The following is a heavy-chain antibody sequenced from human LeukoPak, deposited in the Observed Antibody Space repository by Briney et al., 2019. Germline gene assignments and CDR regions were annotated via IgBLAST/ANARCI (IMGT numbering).Heavy chain of an antibody. CDR2: IWHDESRK. CDR3: AKEYTLSTPLGELDY. D-gene: IGHD5-18*01. Sequence: PGRSLRLSCAVSGFYFSSYGMHWVRQAPGKGLEWVAVIWHDESRKHYADSVEGRFTISRDTSKNTLYLQMNSLRPEDTAVYFCAKEYTLSTPLGELDYWGQGALVTVSS. J-gene: IGHJ4*02. V-gene: IGHV3-33*06. CDR1: GFYFSSYG.